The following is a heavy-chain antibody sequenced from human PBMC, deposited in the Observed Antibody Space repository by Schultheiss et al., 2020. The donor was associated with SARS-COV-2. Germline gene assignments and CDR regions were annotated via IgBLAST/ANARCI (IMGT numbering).Heavy chain of an antibody. J-gene: IGHJ3*02. CDR1: GFTFSSYA. D-gene: IGHD3-3*01. Sequence: GGSLRLSCAASGFTFSSYAMSWVRQAPGKGLEWVSAISGSGGSTYYADSVKGRFTISRDNSKNTLYLQMNSLRAEDTAVYYCARRTIPTFTRGGPTWYYGFWSGYSGAAFDIWGQGTMVTVSS. CDR2: ISGSGGST. V-gene: IGHV3-23*01. CDR3: ARRTIPTFTRGGPTWYYGFWSGYSGAAFDI.